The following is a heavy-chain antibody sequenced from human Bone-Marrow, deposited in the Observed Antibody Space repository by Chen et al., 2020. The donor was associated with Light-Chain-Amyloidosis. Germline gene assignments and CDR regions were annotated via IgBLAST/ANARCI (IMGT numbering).Heavy chain of an antibody. CDR2: VWYDGSKK. CDR1: GFLFNTYA. V-gene: IGHV3-33*01. D-gene: IGHD7-27*01. CDR3: ARDRPKLGVWYFDL. J-gene: IGHJ2*01. Sequence: QVQLVESGGGAVQPGKSLRLSCAASGFLFNTYAMHWVRQAPGKGLEWVATVWYDGSKKQYGDSVKGRFTISRDNSKNTIYLQMNNLTVEDTAVYFCARDRPKLGVWYFDLWAVAPCSQSRQ.